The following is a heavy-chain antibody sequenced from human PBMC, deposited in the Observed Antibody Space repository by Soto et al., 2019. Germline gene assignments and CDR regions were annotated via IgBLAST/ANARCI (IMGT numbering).Heavy chain of an antibody. D-gene: IGHD3-3*01. V-gene: IGHV5-10-1*01. J-gene: IGHJ6*02. Sequence: GESLKISCKGSGYSFTSYWISWVHQMPGKGLEWMGRIDPSDSYTNYSPSFQGHVTISADKSISTAYLQWSSLKASDTAMYYCARLHYVTIFGVVYGMDVWGQGTTVTVSS. CDR3: ARLHYVTIFGVVYGMDV. CDR1: GYSFTSYW. CDR2: IDPSDSYT.